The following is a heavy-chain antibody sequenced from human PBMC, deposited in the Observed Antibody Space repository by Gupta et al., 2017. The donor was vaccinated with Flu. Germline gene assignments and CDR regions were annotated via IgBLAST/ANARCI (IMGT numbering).Heavy chain of an antibody. J-gene: IGHJ4*02. V-gene: IGHV4-31*03. CDR2: VYYSGTT. Sequence: QVQLQESGLVLVKPSQTLSLTCPVSVVSITSDGYYWTWIRQHPGKGLEWIGYVYYSGTTYYIPSLRSRLTLSLDTSQNQFSLHLTSVTPADTAVYYCASGHGYNYAFGDWGLGTLVTVSS. CDR3: ASGHGYNYAFGD. CDR1: VVSITSDGYY. D-gene: IGHD5-12*01.